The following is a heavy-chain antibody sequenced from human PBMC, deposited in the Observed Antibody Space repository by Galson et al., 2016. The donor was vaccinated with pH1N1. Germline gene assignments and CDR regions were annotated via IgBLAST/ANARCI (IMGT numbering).Heavy chain of an antibody. CDR1: GGIFRSHA. J-gene: IGHJ5*02. D-gene: IGHD3-9*01. V-gene: IGHV1-69*13. Sequence: SVKVSCKVSGGIFRSHAISWVRQTPGQGLEWMGGIIAIFGTTDSAQKFQGRSTITADEPTSTVYMDLSSLSSEDTAVFYCAKHTGYTLGDNYFDQWGQGTLVTVSS. CDR3: AKHTGYTLGDNYFDQ. CDR2: IIAIFGTT.